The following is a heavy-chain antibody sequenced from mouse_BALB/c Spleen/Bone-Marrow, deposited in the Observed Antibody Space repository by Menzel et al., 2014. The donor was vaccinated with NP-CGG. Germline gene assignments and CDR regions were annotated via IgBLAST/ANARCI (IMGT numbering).Heavy chain of an antibody. D-gene: IGHD3-2*02. CDR2: IWAGGST. CDR1: GFSLTSYG. Sequence: VQVVESGPGLVAPSQSLSITCTVSGFSLTSYGFHWVRQPPGKGLEWLGVIWAGGSTNYNSALMSRLSISKDNSKSQVFLKMNSLQTDDTAMYYCARVTSSAVGAMDYWGQGTSVTVSS. V-gene: IGHV2-9*02. CDR3: ARVTSSAVGAMDY. J-gene: IGHJ4*01.